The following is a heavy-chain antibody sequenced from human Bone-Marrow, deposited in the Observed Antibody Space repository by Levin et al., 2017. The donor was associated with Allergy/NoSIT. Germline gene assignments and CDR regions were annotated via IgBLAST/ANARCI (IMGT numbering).Heavy chain of an antibody. D-gene: IGHD3-3*01. J-gene: IGHJ6*02. CDR3: ASYDFWSGYPINGMDV. Sequence: SQTLSLTSAVSGYSISNGYYWGWIRQPPGKGLEWIGSIYHSGRTYYNPSLKSRVTISVDTSKNQFSLRLNSVTAADTAVYYCASYDFWSGYPINGMDVWGQGTTVTVSS. V-gene: IGHV4-38-2*01. CDR2: IYHSGRT. CDR1: GYSISNGYY.